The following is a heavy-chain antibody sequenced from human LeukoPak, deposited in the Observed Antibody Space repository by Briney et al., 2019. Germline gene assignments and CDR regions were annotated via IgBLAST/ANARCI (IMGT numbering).Heavy chain of an antibody. Sequence: GGSLRLSCAASGFTFSIYEMNWVRQAPGKGLEWISHINTDSTSIHYADSMKGRFTISRDNAKNSLYLQMNSLRAEDTAVYYCARLHYDFVWGIFDFWGQGTLVTVSS. CDR2: INTDSTSI. V-gene: IGHV3-48*03. J-gene: IGHJ4*02. CDR3: ARLHYDFVWGIFDF. D-gene: IGHD3-16*01. CDR1: GFTFSIYE.